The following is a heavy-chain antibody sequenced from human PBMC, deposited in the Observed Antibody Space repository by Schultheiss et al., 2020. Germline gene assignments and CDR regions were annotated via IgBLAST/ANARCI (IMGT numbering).Heavy chain of an antibody. CDR3: ARETGIAVAGPAGI. V-gene: IGHV3-64D*06. D-gene: IGHD6-19*01. CDR1: GFTFSSYA. CDR2: ISSNGGHT. J-gene: IGHJ3*02. Sequence: GGSLRLSCSASGFTFSSYAMHWVRQAPGQGLEYVSTISSNGGHTYYADSVKGRFTISRDNSKNTLYLQMSSLKADDTAVYYCARETGIAVAGPAGIWGQGTMVTVSS.